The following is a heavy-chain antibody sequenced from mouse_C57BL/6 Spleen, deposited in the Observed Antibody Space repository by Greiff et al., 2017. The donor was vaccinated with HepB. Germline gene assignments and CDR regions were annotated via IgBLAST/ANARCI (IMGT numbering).Heavy chain of an antibody. J-gene: IGHJ1*03. CDR3: AREDGSSYKWYFDV. CDR1: GYTFTDYN. D-gene: IGHD1-1*01. Sequence: VQLQQSGPELVKPGASVKMSCKASGYTFTDYNMHWVKQSHGKGLEWIGYINPNNGGTIYNQKFKGKATLTVNKSSSTAYMELRSLTSEDSAVYYCAREDGSSYKWYFDVWGTGTTVTVPS. V-gene: IGHV1-22*01. CDR2: INPNNGGT.